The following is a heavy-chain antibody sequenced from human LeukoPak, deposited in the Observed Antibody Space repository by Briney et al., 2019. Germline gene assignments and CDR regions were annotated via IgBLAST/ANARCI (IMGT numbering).Heavy chain of an antibody. CDR2: IKQDGSEK. CDR3: ASQLERRQGWFDP. Sequence: GGSLRLSCAASEFTFAIYWMSWVRQSPGKGLEWVANIKQDGSEKYYADSVKGRFTISRDNAKNSPYLQMNSLRAEDSAVYYCASQLERRQGWFDPWGQGTLVTVSS. CDR1: EFTFAIYW. V-gene: IGHV3-7*01. D-gene: IGHD1-1*01. J-gene: IGHJ5*02.